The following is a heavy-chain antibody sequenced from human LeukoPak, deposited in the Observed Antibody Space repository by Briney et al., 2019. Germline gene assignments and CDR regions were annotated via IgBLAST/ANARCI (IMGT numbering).Heavy chain of an antibody. D-gene: IGHD6-13*01. CDR2: IYSDGRT. Sequence: GGSLRLSCAASGLSVSNKYMSWVRQAPGKGLEWVSFIYSDGRTYYTDSVKGRFTISRDNSKNTLYLQMNSLRTEDTAMYYCASASGREAAGYLLGLFDYWGQGTLDTVSS. J-gene: IGHJ4*02. CDR1: GLSVSNKY. V-gene: IGHV3-53*01. CDR3: ASASGREAAGYLLGLFDY.